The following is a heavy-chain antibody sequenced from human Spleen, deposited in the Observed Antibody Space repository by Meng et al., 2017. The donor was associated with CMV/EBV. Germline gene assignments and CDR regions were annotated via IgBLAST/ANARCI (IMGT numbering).Heavy chain of an antibody. J-gene: IGHJ6*02. Sequence: GGSLRLSCAASGLTFNTHSVNWVRQAPGKGLEWVAFIWHDGSNKYYADSVRGRLTISRDKSKNTVYVQMDGLVIEDTAVYFCAKDRFCSSSSCFQGYFALDVWGQGTTVTVSS. CDR2: IWHDGSNK. V-gene: IGHV3-30*02. D-gene: IGHD2-2*01. CDR3: AKDRFCSSSSCFQGYFALDV. CDR1: GLTFNTHS.